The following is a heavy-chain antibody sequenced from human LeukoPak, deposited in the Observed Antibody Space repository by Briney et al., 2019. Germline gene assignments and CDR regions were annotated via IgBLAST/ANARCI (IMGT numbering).Heavy chain of an antibody. CDR2: IYYSGST. CDR3: ARATGYCSSTSCNNWFDP. D-gene: IGHD2-2*01. J-gene: IGHJ5*02. V-gene: IGHV4-39*01. CDR1: GGSISSSSYY. Sequence: SETLSLTCTVSGGSISSSSYYWGWIRQPPGKGLEWIGCIYYSGSTYYNPSLKSRVTISVDTSKSQFSLKLSSVTAADTAVYYCARATGYCSSTSCNNWFDPWGQGTLVTVSS.